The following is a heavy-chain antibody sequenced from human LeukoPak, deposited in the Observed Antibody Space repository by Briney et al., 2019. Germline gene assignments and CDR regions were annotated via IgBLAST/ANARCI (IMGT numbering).Heavy chain of an antibody. D-gene: IGHD3-22*01. Sequence: SETLCLTCTVSGVAISSYYWSWIRQPPGKGLEWIGYIDYSGSTNYNPSLKSRVTMSVDTSKKQLSLKLRSVTAADTAVYYCARDIGTPYYYDSSGYYSGWFDPWGQGTLVTVSS. J-gene: IGHJ5*02. CDR3: ARDIGTPYYYDSSGYYSGWFDP. V-gene: IGHV4-59*01. CDR2: IDYSGST. CDR1: GVAISSYY.